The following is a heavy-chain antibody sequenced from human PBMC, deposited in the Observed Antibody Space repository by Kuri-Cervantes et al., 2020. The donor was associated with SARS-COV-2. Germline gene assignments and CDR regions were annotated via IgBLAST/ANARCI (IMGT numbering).Heavy chain of an antibody. J-gene: IGHJ6*02. D-gene: IGHD3-10*01. V-gene: IGHV3-33*01. CDR1: GFTFSSYG. Sequence: GESLKISCAASGFTFSSYGMHWVRQAPGKGLEWVAVIWYDGSNKYYADSVKGRFTISRDNAKNSLYLQMNSLRAGDTAVYYCARDSRGDLQYIYGLDVWGQGTTVTVSS. CDR3: ARDSRGDLQYIYGLDV. CDR2: IWYDGSNK.